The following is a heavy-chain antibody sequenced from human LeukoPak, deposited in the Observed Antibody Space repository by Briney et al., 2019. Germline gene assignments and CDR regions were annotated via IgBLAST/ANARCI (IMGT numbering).Heavy chain of an antibody. J-gene: IGHJ4*02. D-gene: IGHD5-18*01. V-gene: IGHV1-18*01. CDR2: ISAYNGNT. CDR3: ATSVIDTAMVDFNYLDY. Sequence: ASVKVSCKASGYTCTSYGISWVRQAPGQGLEWMGWISAYNGNTNYAQKLQGRVTMTTDTSTSTAYMELRSLRSDDTAVYYCATSVIDTAMVDFNYLDYWGQGTLVTVSS. CDR1: GYTCTSYG.